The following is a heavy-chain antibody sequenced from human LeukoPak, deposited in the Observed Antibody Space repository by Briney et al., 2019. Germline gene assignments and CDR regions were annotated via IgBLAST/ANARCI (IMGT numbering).Heavy chain of an antibody. V-gene: IGHV4-38-2*01. D-gene: IGHD2-2*02. CDR3: ARGPYTNTNYFDP. CDR2: ISHSGST. Sequence: SETLSLTCGVSNYSISSGYFWGWLRQSPGKGLEWIGSISHSGSTYYNPFLESRVTISLDTSKNQFSLKLGSVTAADTAVYFCARGPYTNTNYFDPWGQGTQVTVTS. CDR1: NYSISSGYF. J-gene: IGHJ5*02.